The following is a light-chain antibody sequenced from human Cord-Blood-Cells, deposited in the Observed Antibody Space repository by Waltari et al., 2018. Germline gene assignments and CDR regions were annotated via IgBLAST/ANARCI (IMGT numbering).Light chain of an antibody. J-gene: IGLJ3*02. CDR2: GKN. Sequence: SSELTQDPAVSVALGQTVRITCQGDSLRSYYASWYQQKPGQAPVLVIYGKNNRHSGIPDRFSGSRSGNTASLTTTGAQAKDEADYYCNSRDSSGNHLVFGGGTKLTVL. CDR3: NSRDSSGNHLV. V-gene: IGLV3-19*01. CDR1: SLRSYY.